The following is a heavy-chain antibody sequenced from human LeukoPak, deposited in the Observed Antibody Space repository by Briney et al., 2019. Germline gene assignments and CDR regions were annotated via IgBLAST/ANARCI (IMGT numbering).Heavy chain of an antibody. V-gene: IGHV3-23*01. CDR2: ISGSGGST. J-gene: IGHJ4*02. D-gene: IGHD3-10*01. CDR1: GFTFSTYA. CDR3: AKLALGSGNY. Sequence: PGGSLRLSCTVSGFTFSTYAMSWVRQAPGQGLEWVSTISGSGGSTYYADSVKGRFTISKDNSKNTLYLQLSSLRAEDTAVYYCAKLALGSGNYWGQGTLVTVSS.